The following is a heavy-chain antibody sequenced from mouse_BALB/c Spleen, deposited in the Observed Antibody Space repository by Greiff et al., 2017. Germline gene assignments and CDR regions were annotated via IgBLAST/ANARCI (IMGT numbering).Heavy chain of an antibody. Sequence: QVQLQQSGAELVKPGASVKLSCKASGYAFSSSWMNWVKQRPGQGLEWIGRIYPGDGDTNYNGKFKGKATLTADKSSSTAYMQLSSLTSVDSAVYFCARFTTATPYAMDYWGQGTSVTVSS. CDR1: GYAFSSSW. J-gene: IGHJ4*01. CDR3: ARFTTATPYAMDY. V-gene: IGHV1-82*01. CDR2: IYPGDGDT. D-gene: IGHD1-2*01.